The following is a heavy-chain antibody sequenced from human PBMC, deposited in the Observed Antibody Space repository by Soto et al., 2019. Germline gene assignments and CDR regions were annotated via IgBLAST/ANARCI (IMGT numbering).Heavy chain of an antibody. CDR1: GFSLSTSGMC. CDR3: ARRRLTPMGPIVGYLDY. Sequence: CGPTLVNPTQTLKLTCTFSGFSLSTSGMCVSWIRQPPGKALEWLALTDWDDDKYYSTSLKTRLTLSKDTSKKQVVRTITNMDPVDTGTYYCARRRLTPMGPIVGYLDYWGQGTLVTVSS. V-gene: IGHV2-70*01. CDR2: TDWDDDK. J-gene: IGHJ4*02. D-gene: IGHD1-26*01.